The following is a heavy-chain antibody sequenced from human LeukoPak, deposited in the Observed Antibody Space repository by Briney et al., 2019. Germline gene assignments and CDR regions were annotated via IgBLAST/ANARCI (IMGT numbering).Heavy chain of an antibody. CDR1: GFTFSNYA. Sequence: GGSLRLSCAASGFTFSNYAMTWVRQIPGRGLEWVSTISGSTGRTYYADSVKGRFTISRDNSKNTLFLQMNSLRAEDTAMYYCARNENSGWGYFDYWGQGTLVTVSS. CDR3: ARNENSGWGYFDY. CDR2: ISGSTGRT. D-gene: IGHD5-12*01. J-gene: IGHJ4*02. V-gene: IGHV3-23*01.